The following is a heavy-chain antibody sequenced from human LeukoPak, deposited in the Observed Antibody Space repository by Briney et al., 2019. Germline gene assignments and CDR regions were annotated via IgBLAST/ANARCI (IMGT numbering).Heavy chain of an antibody. J-gene: IGHJ4*02. CDR1: GFTFSDYY. CDR3: ARSRRVWGSYRHFDY. CDR2: ISSSGSTI. Sequence: GGSLRLSCAASGFTFSDYYMSWIRQAPGKGLEWVSYISSSGSTIYYADSVKGRFTISRDNAENSLYLQMNSLRAEDTAVYYCARSRRVWGSYRHFDYWGQGTLVTVSS. V-gene: IGHV3-11*04. D-gene: IGHD3-16*02.